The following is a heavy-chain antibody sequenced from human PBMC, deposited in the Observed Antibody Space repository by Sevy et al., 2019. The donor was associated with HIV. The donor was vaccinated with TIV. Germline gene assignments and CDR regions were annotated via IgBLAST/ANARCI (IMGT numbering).Heavy chain of an antibody. Sequence: GGSLRLSCTASGFAFSTYGMHWVRQAPGKGLEWVAIISYEGINKDYSEPVKGRFTISRDNSKNTLYLQMNSLRVDDTAVYYCARERRSSGIDYWGQGTLVTVSS. J-gene: IGHJ4*01. V-gene: IGHV3-33*01. D-gene: IGHD3-10*01. CDR3: ARERRSSGIDY. CDR2: ISYEGINK. CDR1: GFAFSTYG.